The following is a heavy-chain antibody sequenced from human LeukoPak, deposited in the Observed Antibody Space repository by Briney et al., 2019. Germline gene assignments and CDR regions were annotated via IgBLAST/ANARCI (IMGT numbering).Heavy chain of an antibody. CDR1: GGSVGSGGYY. D-gene: IGHD1-26*01. Sequence: SETLSLTCTVSGGSVGSGGYYWSWIRQPPGGGLEWIGDIYYIRNTNYNPSLKIRITMSLYPSKNQFYLKLNSVTAADTAVYYCARTQSQSGSYRYYFAYWGQGTLVTVSS. CDR2: IYYIRNT. V-gene: IGHV4-61*08. J-gene: IGHJ4*02. CDR3: ARTQSQSGSYRYYFAY.